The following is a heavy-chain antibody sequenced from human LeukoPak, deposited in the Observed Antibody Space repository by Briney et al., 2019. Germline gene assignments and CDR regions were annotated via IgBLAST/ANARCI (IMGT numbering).Heavy chain of an antibody. CDR1: GLTFSTYW. V-gene: IGHV3-7*01. Sequence: GGSLRLSCAASGLTFSTYWMNWVRQAPGKGLEWVANIKGDGSEKYYVDSVKGRFTISRDNAKNSVYLQMNSLRAEDTAIYYCARNARGPGDYWGQGTVVTVSS. D-gene: IGHD2-2*01. CDR3: ARNARGPGDY. CDR2: IKGDGSEK. J-gene: IGHJ4*02.